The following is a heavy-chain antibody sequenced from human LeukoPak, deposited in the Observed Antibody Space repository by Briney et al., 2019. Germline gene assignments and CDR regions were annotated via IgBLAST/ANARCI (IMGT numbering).Heavy chain of an antibody. CDR3: ATSRTPYDFWTTPRGSGMDV. J-gene: IGHJ6*02. CDR1: GFTFSSYA. Sequence: PGGSLRLSCAASGFTFSSYAMSWVRQAPGKGLEWVSAISGSGGSTYYADSVKGRFTISRDNSKNTLYLQMNSLRAEDTAVYYCATSRTPYDFWTTPRGSGMDVWGQGTTVTVSS. CDR2: ISGSGGST. D-gene: IGHD3-3*01. V-gene: IGHV3-23*01.